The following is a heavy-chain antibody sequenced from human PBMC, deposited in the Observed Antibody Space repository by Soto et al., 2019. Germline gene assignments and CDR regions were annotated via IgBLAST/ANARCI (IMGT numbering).Heavy chain of an antibody. CDR3: ARDAGVPAAMHCGMNV. V-gene: IGHV4-4*02. D-gene: IGHD2-2*01. CDR1: GGSISSSNW. J-gene: IGHJ6*02. CDR2: IYYSGST. Sequence: LFLNCAVSGGSISSSNWWIWVRQPPGKGLECIGYIYYSGSTNYNPSLKSRVTISVDTSKNHFSLKLSSVTAADTAVYYCARDAGVPAAMHCGMNVWGQGTRVNVS.